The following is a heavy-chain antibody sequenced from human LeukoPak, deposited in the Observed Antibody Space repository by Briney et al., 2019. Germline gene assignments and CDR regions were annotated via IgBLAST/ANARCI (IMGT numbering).Heavy chain of an antibody. CDR1: GGSISSYY. CDR3: ARGYSGYDPTYYDS. CDR2: IYYSGST. D-gene: IGHD5-12*01. V-gene: IGHV4-59*01. Sequence: SETLSLTCTVSGGSISSYYWSWIRQPPGKGLEWIGYIYYSGSTNYNPSLKSRVTISVDTSKNQFSLKLTSVAAADTAVYYCARGYSGYDPTYYDSWGQGTLVTVSS. J-gene: IGHJ4*02.